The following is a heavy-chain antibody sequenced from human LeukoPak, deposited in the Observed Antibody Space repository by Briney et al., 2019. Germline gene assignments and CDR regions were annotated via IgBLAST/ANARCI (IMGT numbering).Heavy chain of an antibody. J-gene: IGHJ6*02. CDR3: TGVLRPGGTDI. V-gene: IGHV3-9*01. CDR2: MSYTKDTV. Sequence: GMSLRLSCAASGFTFTGHAMHWIRQAPGKGLEWVSGMSYTKDTVDYADSVKGRFTVSRDDAKSTFFLQMNSLRPEDTAFYFCTGVLRPGGTDIWGQGTTVTVSS. D-gene: IGHD1-1*01. CDR1: GFTFTGHA.